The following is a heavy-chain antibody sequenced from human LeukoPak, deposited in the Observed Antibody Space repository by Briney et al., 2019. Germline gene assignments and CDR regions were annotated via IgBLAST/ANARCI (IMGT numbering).Heavy chain of an antibody. CDR1: GYSFSRYA. CDR3: ARGQHATGWYVSL. D-gene: IGHD1-1*01. J-gene: IGHJ2*01. Sequence: ASVKVSCKASGYSFSRYAMHWVRQAPGQGLEWMGWINAANGNSECTQKFQGRVTISRDTSASTDYMELSSLRFEDTAVYFCARGQHATGWYVSLWGRGTLVTVSP. CDR2: INAANGNS. V-gene: IGHV1-3*01.